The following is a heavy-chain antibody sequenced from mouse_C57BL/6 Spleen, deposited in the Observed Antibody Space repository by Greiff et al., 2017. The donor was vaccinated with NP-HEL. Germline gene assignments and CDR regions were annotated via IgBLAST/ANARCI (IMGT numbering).Heavy chain of an antibody. D-gene: IGHD1-1*01. J-gene: IGHJ1*03. CDR3: ARAITTVVATGYFDV. CDR1: GFSLTSYG. Sequence: QVQLKESGPGLVQPSQSLSITCTVSGFSLTSYGVHWVRQSPGKGLEWLGVIWSGGSTDYNAAFISRLSISKDNSKSQVFFKMNSLQADDTAIYYCARAITTVVATGYFDVWGTGTTVTVSS. CDR2: IWSGGST. V-gene: IGHV2-2*01.